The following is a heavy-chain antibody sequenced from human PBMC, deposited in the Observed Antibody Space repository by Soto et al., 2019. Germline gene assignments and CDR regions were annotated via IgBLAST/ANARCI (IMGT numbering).Heavy chain of an antibody. D-gene: IGHD3-9*01. CDR1: GFTFSSYG. J-gene: IGHJ6*02. CDR3: AKGARYYDILTVVGGMDV. Sequence: GGSLRLSCAAAGFTFSSYGMHWVRQAPGKGLEWVAVISYDGSNKYYADSVKGRFTISRDNSKNTLYLQMNSLRAEDTAVYYCAKGARYYDILTVVGGMDVWGQGTTVTVSS. V-gene: IGHV3-30*18. CDR2: ISYDGSNK.